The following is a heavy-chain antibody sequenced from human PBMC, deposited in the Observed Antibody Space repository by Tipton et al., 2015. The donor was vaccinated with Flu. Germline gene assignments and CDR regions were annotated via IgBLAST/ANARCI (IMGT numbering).Heavy chain of an antibody. CDR2: IYTSGST. Sequence: TLSLTCTVSGGSISSYYWSWIRQPAGKGLEWIGRIYTSGSTNYNPSLKSRVTMSVDTSKNQFSLKLSSVTAADTAVYYCARVKSGYDSSGYYYSYYGMDVWGQGTPVPVSS. J-gene: IGHJ6*02. CDR3: ARVKSGYDSSGYYYSYYGMDV. CDR1: GGSISSYY. V-gene: IGHV4-4*07. D-gene: IGHD3-22*01.